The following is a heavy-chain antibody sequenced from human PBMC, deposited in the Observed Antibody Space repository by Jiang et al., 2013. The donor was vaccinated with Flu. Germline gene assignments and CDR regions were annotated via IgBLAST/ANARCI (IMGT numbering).Heavy chain of an antibody. V-gene: IGHV4-38-2*01. J-gene: IGHJ6*04. D-gene: IGHD1-1*01. CDR3: ARHPRTYVDQYYGMDV. Sequence: EWIGRYLSYGSTYYNPSLKSRVTISVDTSKNQFYLKLSSVTATDTAVYYCARHPRTYVDQYYGMDVWGKGTMVTVSS. CDR2: LSYGST.